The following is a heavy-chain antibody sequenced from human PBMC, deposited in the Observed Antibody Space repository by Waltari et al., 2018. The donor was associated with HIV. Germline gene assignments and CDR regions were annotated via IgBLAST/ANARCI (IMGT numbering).Heavy chain of an antibody. CDR2: TYYRSKWYN. Sequence: QVQLQQSGPGLVKPSQTLSLTCAISGDSVSSNSAAWNWIRQSPSRGLEWLGRTYYRSKWYNDYAVSEKSRITINPDTSKNQFSLQLNSVTPEDTAVYYCARDRGGTAMVPYYYYYYGMDVWGQGTTVTVSS. CDR1: GDSVSSNSAA. V-gene: IGHV6-1*01. J-gene: IGHJ6*02. CDR3: ARDRGGTAMVPYYYYYYGMDV. D-gene: IGHD5-18*01.